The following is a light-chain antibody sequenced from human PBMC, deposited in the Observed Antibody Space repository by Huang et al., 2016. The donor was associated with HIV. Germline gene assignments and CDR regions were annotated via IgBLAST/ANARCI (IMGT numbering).Light chain of an antibody. CDR3: QQYNNLPT. V-gene: IGKV1-33*01. CDR1: QDISNY. J-gene: IGKJ3*01. CDR2: DAS. Sequence: DIQMTQSPSSLSASLGDRVTITCQVSQDISNYLNWYQQKTGKDPKGLIYDASNLETGVPSRFSGSGSGTDFTFTISSLQPEDIATYYYQQYNNLPTFGPGTKVHIK.